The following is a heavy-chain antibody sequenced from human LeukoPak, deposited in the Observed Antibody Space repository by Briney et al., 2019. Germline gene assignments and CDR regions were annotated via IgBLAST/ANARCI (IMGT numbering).Heavy chain of an antibody. Sequence: GESLKISCKGSGYSFTSYWIGWVRQMPGKGLEWMRIIYPGDSDARYSPSFQGQVTISADKSISTAYLQGSSLKASDTAMYYCARGVVSAAILYPAFDYWGQGTLVTVSS. CDR2: IYPGDSDA. J-gene: IGHJ4*02. CDR1: GYSFTSYW. V-gene: IGHV5-51*01. D-gene: IGHD2-2*02. CDR3: ARGVVSAAILYPAFDY.